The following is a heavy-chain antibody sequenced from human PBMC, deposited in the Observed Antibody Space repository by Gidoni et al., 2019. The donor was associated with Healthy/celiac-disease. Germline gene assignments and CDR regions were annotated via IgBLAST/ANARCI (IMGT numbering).Heavy chain of an antibody. V-gene: IGHV3-30*04. CDR2: ISYDGSNK. Sequence: QVQLVESGGGVVQPGRSLRLSCAASGFTFSSYAMHWVRQAPGKGREWVAVISYDGSNKYYADSVKGRFTISRDNSKNTLYLQMNSLRAEDTAVYYCARDLGNGLLWFGEMDVWGKGTTVTVSS. D-gene: IGHD3-10*01. J-gene: IGHJ6*04. CDR1: GFTFSSYA. CDR3: ARDLGNGLLWFGEMDV.